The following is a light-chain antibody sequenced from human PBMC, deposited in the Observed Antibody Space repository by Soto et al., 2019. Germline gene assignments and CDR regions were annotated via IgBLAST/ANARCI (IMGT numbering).Light chain of an antibody. J-gene: IGKJ1*01. CDR3: LKYDNVPWT. Sequence: DIQMTQSPSSMSASVRDRVTLTCRASQDITIYLNWYQQKPGKAPKLLISDASNLETGVPSRFSGRGSGTHCAFTISSLQPEEMATYYCLKYDNVPWTFGEGTKVDIK. CDR2: DAS. CDR1: QDITIY. V-gene: IGKV1-33*01.